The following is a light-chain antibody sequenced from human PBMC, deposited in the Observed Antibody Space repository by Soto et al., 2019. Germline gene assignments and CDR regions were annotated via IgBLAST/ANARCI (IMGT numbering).Light chain of an antibody. CDR1: ENINNY. J-gene: IGKJ3*01. V-gene: IGKV1-39*01. Sequence: DIQMTQSPSSLSASVGDRISITCRTSENINNYLNWYQQKPGKAPKLLIYGASKLQSGVPSRFSGSGSRTEFTLTISSLQPEDLATYYCQQSYITPPFTFGPGTKVAVK. CDR2: GAS. CDR3: QQSYITPPFT.